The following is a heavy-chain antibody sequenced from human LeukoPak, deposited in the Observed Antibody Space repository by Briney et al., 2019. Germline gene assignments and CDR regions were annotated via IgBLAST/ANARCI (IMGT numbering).Heavy chain of an antibody. J-gene: IGHJ4*02. Sequence: GGSLRLSCAASGFTFSSYAMSWVRQAPGKGLEWVSAISGSGGSTYYADSVKGRFTISRDNSKNTLYLQMNSLRAEDTAVYYCAKDFFDRAYYDFWSGYSRFDYWGQGTLVTVSS. CDR2: ISGSGGST. V-gene: IGHV3-23*01. D-gene: IGHD3-3*01. CDR3: AKDFFDRAYYDFWSGYSRFDY. CDR1: GFTFSSYA.